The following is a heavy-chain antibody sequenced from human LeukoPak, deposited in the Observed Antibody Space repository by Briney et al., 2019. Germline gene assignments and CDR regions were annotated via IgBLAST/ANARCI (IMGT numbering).Heavy chain of an antibody. V-gene: IGHV1-2*02. CDR3: ARANFLYCSSSTCLFDY. CDR1: GYTFTDYY. J-gene: IGHJ4*02. CDR2: INPNDGDT. D-gene: IGHD2-2*01. Sequence: ASVKVSCKASGYTFTDYYMHWVRQAPGQGFEWMGWINPNDGDTNYAQKFQGRVTMTRDTTISTAHMEVSRLRSDDTAVYYCARANFLYCSSSTCLFDYWGQGTLVTVSS.